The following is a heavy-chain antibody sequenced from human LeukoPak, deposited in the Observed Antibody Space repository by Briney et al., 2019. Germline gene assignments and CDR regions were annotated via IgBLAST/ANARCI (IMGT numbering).Heavy chain of an antibody. Sequence: GGSLRLSCAASGFTFSSYAMSWVRQAPGKGLEWVSAISGSGGSTYYADSVKGRFTISRDNSKNTLYLQMNSLRAEDTAVYYCAKSAPKWELLCWFLNYFDYWGQGTLVTVSS. V-gene: IGHV3-23*01. CDR1: GFTFSSYA. CDR3: AKSAPKWELLCWFLNYFDY. CDR2: ISGSGGST. J-gene: IGHJ4*02. D-gene: IGHD1-26*01.